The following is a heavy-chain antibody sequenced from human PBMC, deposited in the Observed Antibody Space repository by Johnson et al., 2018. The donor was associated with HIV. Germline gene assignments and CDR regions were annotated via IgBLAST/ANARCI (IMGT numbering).Heavy chain of an antibody. J-gene: IGHJ3*02. V-gene: IGHV3-30*02. D-gene: IGHD2-2*01. CDR3: AKDLPGTSRQEAFDI. CDR1: GFTFSSYG. CDR2: IRYDGSNK. Sequence: QMLLVESGGGVVQPGGSLRLSCAASGFTFSSYGMHWVRQAPGKGLELVAFIRYDGSNKYYADSVKGRFTISRDNAKNSLYLQMNSLRPEDTAFYYCAKDLPGTSRQEAFDIWGQGTKVTVSS.